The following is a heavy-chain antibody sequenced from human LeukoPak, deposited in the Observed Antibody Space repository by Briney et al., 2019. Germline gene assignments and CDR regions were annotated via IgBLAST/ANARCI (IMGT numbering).Heavy chain of an antibody. Sequence: GGSLRLSCAASGFTFSNSWMTWVRQAPGKGLKWVATIKDDGSDKYYVYSVKGPFTISRDNAKNSLHLQMGSLRVEDTAVYYCANFGHTDWGQGTLVTVFS. CDR3: ANFGHTD. J-gene: IGHJ4*02. D-gene: IGHD3-10*01. CDR2: IKDDGSDK. V-gene: IGHV3-7*01. CDR1: GFTFSNSW.